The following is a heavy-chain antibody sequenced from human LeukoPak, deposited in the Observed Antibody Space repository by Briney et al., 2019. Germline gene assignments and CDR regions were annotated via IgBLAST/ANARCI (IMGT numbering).Heavy chain of an antibody. J-gene: IGHJ6*02. Sequence: GGSLRLSCAASGFTVSSNYMSWVRRAPGKGLEWVSVIYSGGSTYYADSVKGRFTISRDNSKSTLYLQMNSLRAEDTAVYYCARFTYYDFWSGYLAFSRYGMDVWGQGTTVTVSS. CDR1: GFTVSSNY. V-gene: IGHV3-53*01. CDR2: IYSGGST. CDR3: ARFTYYDFWSGYLAFSRYGMDV. D-gene: IGHD3-3*01.